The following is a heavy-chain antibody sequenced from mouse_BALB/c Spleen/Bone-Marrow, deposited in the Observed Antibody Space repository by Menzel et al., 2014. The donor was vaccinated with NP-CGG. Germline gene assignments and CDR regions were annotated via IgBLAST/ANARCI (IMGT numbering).Heavy chain of an antibody. CDR3: ARDRELTYFDY. Sequence: VESGGGLVQPGGSLRLSCTTSGFTFTDYYMSWVRQPPGKALEWLGFIRNKANGYTTEYSASVKGRFTISRNNSQNILYLKMNPLRAEDSATYCCARDRELTYFDYWGQGTPLTVSS. CDR2: IRNKANGYTT. J-gene: IGHJ2*01. CDR1: GFTFTDYY. V-gene: IGHV7-3*02.